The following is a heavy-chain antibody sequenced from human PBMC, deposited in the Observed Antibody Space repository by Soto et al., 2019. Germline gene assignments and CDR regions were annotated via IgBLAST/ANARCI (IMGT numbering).Heavy chain of an antibody. CDR3: AKPGIAAAGIYYYYGMDV. CDR1: GFTFSSYG. CDR2: ISYDGSNK. J-gene: IGHJ6*02. Sequence: PGGSLRLSCAASGFTFSSYGMHWVRQAPGKGLEWVAVISYDGSNKYYADSVKGRFTISRDNSKNTLYLQMNSLRAEDTAAYYCAKPGIAAAGIYYYYGMDVWGQGTTVTAP. V-gene: IGHV3-30*18. D-gene: IGHD6-13*01.